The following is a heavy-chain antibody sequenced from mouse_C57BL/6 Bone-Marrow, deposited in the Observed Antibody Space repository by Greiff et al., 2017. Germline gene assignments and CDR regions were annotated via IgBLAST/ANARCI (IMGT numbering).Heavy chain of an antibody. V-gene: IGHV1-26*01. Sequence: EVQLQQSGPELVKPGASVKISCKASGYTFTDYYMNWVKQSHGKSLEWIGDINPNNGGTSYNQKFKGKATLTVDKSSSTAYMELRSLTSEDSAVYYCARSNSYYYGSSPWFAYWGQGTLVTVSA. CDR1: GYTFTDYY. CDR3: ARSNSYYYGSSPWFAY. CDR2: INPNNGGT. J-gene: IGHJ3*01. D-gene: IGHD1-1*01.